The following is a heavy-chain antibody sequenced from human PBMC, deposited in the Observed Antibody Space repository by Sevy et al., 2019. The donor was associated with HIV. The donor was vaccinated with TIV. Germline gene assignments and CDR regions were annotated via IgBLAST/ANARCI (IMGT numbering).Heavy chain of an antibody. D-gene: IGHD6-19*01. CDR1: DFTFSVAW. V-gene: IGHV3-15*07. CDR2: IKRKVDGGTA. Sequence: GGSLRLSCAASDFTFSVAWMNWVRQAPGKGLEWVGRIKRKVDGGTAHYAEPVEGRFTISRDDSRNTLYLEMNSLKTEDTAMYYCTTDLLGRSSGWHNDYWGQGTLVTVSS. J-gene: IGHJ4*02. CDR3: TTDLLGRSSGWHNDY.